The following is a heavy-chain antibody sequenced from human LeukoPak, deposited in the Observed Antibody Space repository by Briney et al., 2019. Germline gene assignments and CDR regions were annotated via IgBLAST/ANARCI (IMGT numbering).Heavy chain of an antibody. CDR1: GFTFSSYA. J-gene: IGHJ4*02. Sequence: PGGSLRLSCAASGFTFSSYAMSWVRQAPGKGLEWVSAISGSSGSAYYADSVEGRFTISRDNSKNTLYLQMSSLRAEDTAVYYCAKDRGSSSLYFDYWGQGTLVTVSS. CDR3: AKDRGSSSLYFDY. D-gene: IGHD6-13*01. CDR2: ISGSSGSA. V-gene: IGHV3-23*01.